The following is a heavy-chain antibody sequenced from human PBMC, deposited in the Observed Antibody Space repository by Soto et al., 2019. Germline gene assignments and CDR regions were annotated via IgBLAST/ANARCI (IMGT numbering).Heavy chain of an antibody. CDR2: IYPGDSDT. J-gene: IGHJ4*02. Sequence: PGESLKISCKGSGYSFTSYWIGWVRQMPGKGLEWMGIIYPGDSDTRYSPSFQGQVTISADKSISTAYLQWSSLKASDTAMYYCARIGHYHDSSGYYYSLPFDYWGQGTLVTVSS. CDR3: ARIGHYHDSSGYYYSLPFDY. CDR1: GYSFTSYW. D-gene: IGHD3-22*01. V-gene: IGHV5-51*01.